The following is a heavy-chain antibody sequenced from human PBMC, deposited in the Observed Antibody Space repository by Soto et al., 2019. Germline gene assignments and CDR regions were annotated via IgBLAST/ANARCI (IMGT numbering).Heavy chain of an antibody. D-gene: IGHD2-15*01. CDR1: GYTFTDYW. CDR2: LDPKDSYT. Sequence: GESLQISCRASGYTFTDYWISCVRQMPGKGLEWVGRLDPKDSYTDYSPSFQGHVSISSEQSLNTAHLRWSSLKTSDTAIYYCARVRIRDSGMVDFEYWGMGTLVTVSS. V-gene: IGHV5-10-1*01. CDR3: ARVRIRDSGMVDFEY. J-gene: IGHJ4*02.